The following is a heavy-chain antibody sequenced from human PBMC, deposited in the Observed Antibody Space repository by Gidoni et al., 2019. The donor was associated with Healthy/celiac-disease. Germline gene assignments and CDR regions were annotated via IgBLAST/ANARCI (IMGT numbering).Heavy chain of an antibody. CDR1: GFTFSSYA. D-gene: IGHD2-8*01. V-gene: IGHV3-23*01. Sequence: EVQLLESGGGLVQPGGSLRLSCADSGFTFSSYAMSWVRQAPGKGLEWFSASSGSGGSTYYADSVKGRFTISRDNSKNALYLQMNSLRAEDTAVYYCAKDLGGPGYCTNGVCYYFYYWGQGTLVTVSS. CDR3: AKDLGGPGYCTNGVCYYFYY. CDR2: SSGSGGST. J-gene: IGHJ4*02.